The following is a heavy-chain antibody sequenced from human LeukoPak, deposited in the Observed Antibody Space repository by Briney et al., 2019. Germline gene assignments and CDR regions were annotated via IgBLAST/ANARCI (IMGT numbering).Heavy chain of an antibody. V-gene: IGHV1-69*06. Sequence: GASVKVSCKASGYTFTSYGISWVRQAPGQGLEWMGGIIPIFGTANYAQKFQGRVTITADKSTSTAYMELSSLRSEDTAVHYCARDQGTAPSNYYDSRYYYYMDVWGKGTTVTVSS. J-gene: IGHJ6*03. D-gene: IGHD3-22*01. CDR3: ARDQGTAPSNYYDSRYYYYMDV. CDR2: IIPIFGTA. CDR1: GYTFTSYG.